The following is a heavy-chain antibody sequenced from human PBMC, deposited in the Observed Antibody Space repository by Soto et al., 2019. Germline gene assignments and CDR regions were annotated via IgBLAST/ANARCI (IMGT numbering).Heavy chain of an antibody. V-gene: IGHV1-18*01. J-gene: IGHJ6*02. CDR2: ISAYNGNT. CDR1: GYTVTSYG. D-gene: IGHD3-10*01. CDR3: ARDPIPNYYGSGSPHWYYGMDV. Sequence: GASVKVSCKASGYTVTSYGISWVRQAPGQGLEWMGWISAYNGNTNYAQKLQGRVTMTTDTSTSTADMELRSLRSDDTAVYYCARDPIPNYYGSGSPHWYYGMDVWGQGTTVTVSS.